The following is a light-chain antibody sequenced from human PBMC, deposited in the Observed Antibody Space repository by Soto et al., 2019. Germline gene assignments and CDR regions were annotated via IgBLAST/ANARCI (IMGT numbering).Light chain of an antibody. V-gene: IGKV1-9*01. J-gene: IGKJ4*01. Sequence: IQLTQSPSSLSASVGDRVTITCRASQGISSYLAWYQQKPGKAPKLLIYGASTLQRGVPSRFSGSGSGTDFTLTISSLQPEAFATYYCQQLNSYLSLTFGGGTKVEIK. CDR1: QGISSY. CDR3: QQLNSYLSLT. CDR2: GAS.